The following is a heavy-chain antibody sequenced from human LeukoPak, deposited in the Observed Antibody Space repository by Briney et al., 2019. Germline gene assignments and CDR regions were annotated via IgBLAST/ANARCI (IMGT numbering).Heavy chain of an antibody. CDR3: ARDYYGSGAGRTRWFDP. D-gene: IGHD3-10*01. J-gene: IGHJ5*02. V-gene: IGHV1-69*05. CDR1: GGTFSSYA. Sequence: ASVKVSCKASGGTFSSYAISWVRQAPGQGLEWMGGITPIFGTANYAQKFQGRVTITTDESTSTAYMELSSLRSEDTAVYYCARDYYGSGAGRTRWFDPWGQGTLVTVSS. CDR2: ITPIFGTA.